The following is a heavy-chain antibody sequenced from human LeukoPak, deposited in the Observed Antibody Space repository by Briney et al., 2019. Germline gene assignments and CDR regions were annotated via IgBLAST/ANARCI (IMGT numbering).Heavy chain of an antibody. CDR2: ISYDGSNK. Sequence: TGGSLRLSCAASGFTFSSYAMHWVRQAPGKGLEWGGVISYDGSNKYYADSVKGRFTISRDNSKNTLYLQMNSLRAEDTAVYYCAGSITGTTGSPVDIWGQGTMVTVSS. D-gene: IGHD1-20*01. J-gene: IGHJ3*02. CDR1: GFTFSSYA. V-gene: IGHV3-30*04. CDR3: AGSITGTTGSPVDI.